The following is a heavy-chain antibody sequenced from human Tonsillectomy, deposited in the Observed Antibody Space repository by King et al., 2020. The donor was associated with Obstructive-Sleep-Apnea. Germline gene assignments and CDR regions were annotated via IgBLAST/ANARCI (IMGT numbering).Heavy chain of an antibody. CDR3: ARQTTVTTDFDY. CDR1: GYSFTTYW. Sequence: QLVQSGAEVKKPGESLKISCKGSGYSFTTYWIGWVRQMPGKGLECMGIIYPGDSDTRYSPSFQCQVTISADKSISTTYLQWSSLKVSDTAIYYCARQTTVTTDFDYWGQGTLVTVSS. D-gene: IGHD4-17*01. J-gene: IGHJ4*02. CDR2: IYPGDSDT. V-gene: IGHV5-51*01.